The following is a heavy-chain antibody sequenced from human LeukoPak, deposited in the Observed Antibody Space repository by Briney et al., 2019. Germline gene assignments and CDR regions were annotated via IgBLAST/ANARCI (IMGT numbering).Heavy chain of an antibody. CDR3: ARIRGSYSDY. Sequence: SGPTLLKPTQTLTLTCTFSGFSLSTTGMCVSWIRQPPGKALERLAPIDWDDDKYYSTSLKTTLTISNNTPKNQVVLTLTHVDPVDTATYYCARIRGSYSDYWSRGTLVTVSS. V-gene: IGHV2-70*01. CDR1: GFSLSTTGMC. D-gene: IGHD3-16*01. J-gene: IGHJ4*02. CDR2: IDWDDDK.